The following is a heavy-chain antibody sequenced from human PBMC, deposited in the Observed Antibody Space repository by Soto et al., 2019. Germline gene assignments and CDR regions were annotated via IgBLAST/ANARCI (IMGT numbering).Heavy chain of an antibody. CDR2: ISWNSGIM. CDR1: GFTFDDYA. V-gene: IGHV3-9*01. Sequence: EVQLVESGGGLVQPGRSLRLSCAASGFTFDDYAMDWVRQAPGKGLEWVSGISWNSGIMGYADAVKGRFTISRDHAKNALYLQMNSLRAEDTALYYCANANFGVVIPAYYFDYWGQGTLVTVSS. CDR3: ANANFGVVIPAYYFDY. J-gene: IGHJ4*02. D-gene: IGHD3-3*01.